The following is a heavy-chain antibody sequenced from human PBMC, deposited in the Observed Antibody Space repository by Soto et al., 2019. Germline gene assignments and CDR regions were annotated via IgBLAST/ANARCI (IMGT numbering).Heavy chain of an antibody. CDR1: GFTFSSYA. Sequence: EVQLLESGGGLGQPGGSLRLSCAASGFTFSSYAMSWVRQAPGKGLEWVSVISGSDVITYYAVSVKGRFTISRDNSKSTLYLQMNSLRAEDTAVYYCARRTSGWYLDYWGQGTLVTVSS. J-gene: IGHJ4*02. D-gene: IGHD6-19*01. CDR3: ARRTSGWYLDY. CDR2: ISGSDVIT. V-gene: IGHV3-23*01.